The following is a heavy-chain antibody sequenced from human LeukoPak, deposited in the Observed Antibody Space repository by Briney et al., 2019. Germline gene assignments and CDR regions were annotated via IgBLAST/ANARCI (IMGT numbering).Heavy chain of an antibody. CDR1: GFTFSNAW. CDR2: TSYDGFNT. Sequence: QPGGSLRLSCAASGFTFSNAWMSWARQAPGKGLEWVAVTSYDGFNTYNADSVKGRFTISRDNSKNTVYLQMNSLRAEDTAVYFCARDFCSGGSCYSVGHWGQGTLVTVSS. V-gene: IGHV3-30-3*01. CDR3: ARDFCSGGSCYSVGH. J-gene: IGHJ4*02. D-gene: IGHD2-15*01.